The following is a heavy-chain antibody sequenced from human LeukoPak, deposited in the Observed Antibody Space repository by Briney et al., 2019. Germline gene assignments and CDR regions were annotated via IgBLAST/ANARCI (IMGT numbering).Heavy chain of an antibody. V-gene: IGHV3-48*03. J-gene: IGHJ3*02. CDR1: GIITSSYE. D-gene: IGHD7-27*01. CDR3: VRDGASWGRDAFDI. CDR2: ISGSGSTR. Sequence: PGGSLRLSCAASGIITSSYEMNWVRQAPGKGLEWVSYISGSGSTRFYADSVKGRFTVSRDNAKNSVYLQMNSLRAEDTGVYYCVRDGASWGRDAFDIWGQGTMVTVSS.